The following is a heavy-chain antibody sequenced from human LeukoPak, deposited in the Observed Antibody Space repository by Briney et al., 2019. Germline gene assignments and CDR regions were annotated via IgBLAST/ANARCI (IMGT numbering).Heavy chain of an antibody. D-gene: IGHD6-19*01. CDR1: GYTFTGYY. Sequence: ASVKVSCKASGYTFTGYYMHWVRQAPGQGLEWMGWINPNSGGTNYAQKFQGRVSMTRDTSISTAYMELSRLRSDDTAVYYCARAGGVAGTYTLDYWGQGTLVTVSS. J-gene: IGHJ4*02. V-gene: IGHV1-2*02. CDR3: ARAGGVAGTYTLDY. CDR2: INPNSGGT.